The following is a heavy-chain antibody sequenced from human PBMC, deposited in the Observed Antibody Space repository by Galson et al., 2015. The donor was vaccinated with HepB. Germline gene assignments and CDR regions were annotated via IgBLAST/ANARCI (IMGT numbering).Heavy chain of an antibody. CDR1: GGSITSSY. J-gene: IGHJ3*02. V-gene: IGHV4-59*01. CDR3: AKGGDSGILVHAFDI. CDR2: TYYTGNI. D-gene: IGHD2-21*02. Sequence: ETLSLTCTVSGGSITSSYWSWIRRPPGKGLEWIGFTYYTGNIHYNPSLSSRVTISIGTSKNQFSLRLTSVTAADTAVYYCAKGGDSGILVHAFDIWGQGTMVAVSS.